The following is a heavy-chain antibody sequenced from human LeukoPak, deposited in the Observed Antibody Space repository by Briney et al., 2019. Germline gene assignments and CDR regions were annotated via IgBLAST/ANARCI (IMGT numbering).Heavy chain of an antibody. CDR1: VYTFSDYA. Sequence: ASVTVSFKASVYTFSDYAVHWVRQAPGQRFEWMGWIDAGNGDTRYSQKFQGRVTITRDTSASTAYIELRSLRSEDTAMYYCARGSTSDWPLDHWGQETLVTISS. CDR2: IDAGNGDT. D-gene: IGHD2-2*01. V-gene: IGHV1-3*01. CDR3: ARGSTSDWPLDH. J-gene: IGHJ4*02.